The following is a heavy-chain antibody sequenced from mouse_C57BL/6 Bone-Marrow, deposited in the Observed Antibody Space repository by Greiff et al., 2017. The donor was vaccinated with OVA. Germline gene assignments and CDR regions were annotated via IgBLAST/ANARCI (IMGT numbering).Heavy chain of an antibody. D-gene: IGHD1-1*01. Sequence: EVKLMESGAELVRPGASVKLSCKASGYNIKDYYMNWVKQRPEQGLEWIGRIDPEDGDTEYAQKFQGKATLTADKSSNTAYLQLSSLTSADTAVYYCTLDYYGSRRVYWGQGTTLTVSS. V-gene: IGHV14-1*01. CDR3: TLDYYGSRRVY. CDR1: GYNIKDYY. J-gene: IGHJ2*01. CDR2: IDPEDGDT.